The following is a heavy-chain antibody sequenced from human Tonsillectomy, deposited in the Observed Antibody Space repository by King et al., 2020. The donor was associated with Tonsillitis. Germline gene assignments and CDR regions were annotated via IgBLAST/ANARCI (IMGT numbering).Heavy chain of an antibody. Sequence: VQLVESGAEVRKSGASVKVSCKASGYTFTGFYIHWVRQAPGEGLEWIGGFNPLTGDTYFAQNFGGRVSVTGDTSITTVYMELSRLTSGDTAVYFCARSPGLSSGWSNYYDYAFDVWGQGTTVIVS. CDR1: GYTFTGFY. V-gene: IGHV1-2*02. J-gene: IGHJ6*02. D-gene: IGHD6-19*01. CDR3: ARSPGLSSGWSNYYDYAFDV. CDR2: FNPLTGDT.